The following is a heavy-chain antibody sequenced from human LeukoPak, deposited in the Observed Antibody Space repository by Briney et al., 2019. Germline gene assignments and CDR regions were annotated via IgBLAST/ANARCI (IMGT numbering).Heavy chain of an antibody. CDR1: GYTFTSSY. J-gene: IGHJ4*02. CDR2: FNPSGSST. CDR3: ARAGENYYDFYY. D-gene: IGHD1-26*01. Sequence: ASVKVSCKASGYTFTSSYMHWVRQAPGQGLEWMGIFNPSGSSTTYAQKFQGRVTMTRDTSTSIVYMELSSLGSEDTAVYYCARAGENYYDFYYWGQGTLVTVSS. V-gene: IGHV1-46*01.